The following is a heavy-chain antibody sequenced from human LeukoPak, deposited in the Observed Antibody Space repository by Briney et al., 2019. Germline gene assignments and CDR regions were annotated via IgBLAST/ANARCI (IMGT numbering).Heavy chain of an antibody. J-gene: IGHJ4*02. CDR2: ISTSSSYI. Sequence: PGGSLRLSCAASGFTFSSYAMNWVRQAPGKGLEWVSSISTSSSYIYYADSMEGRPSLARDHAKNSLYLQIDSLRAEDTAVYYCARGYDFGSGSFFDYWGQGTLVTVSS. D-gene: IGHD3-10*01. V-gene: IGHV3-21*01. CDR3: ARGYDFGSGSFFDY. CDR1: GFTFSSYA.